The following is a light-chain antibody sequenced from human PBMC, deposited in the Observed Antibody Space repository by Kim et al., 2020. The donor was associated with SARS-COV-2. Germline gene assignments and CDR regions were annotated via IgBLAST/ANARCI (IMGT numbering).Light chain of an antibody. CDR1: QSVFTW. CDR2: KAS. Sequence: ASVGDRVTITCRASQSVFTWLAWYQQRPGKTPNLLIYKASYLQNGAPSRFSGGGSGTEFTLTINSLQPDDFATYYCQQYNAYPWTFGQGTKVEIK. CDR3: QQYNAYPWT. V-gene: IGKV1-5*03. J-gene: IGKJ1*01.